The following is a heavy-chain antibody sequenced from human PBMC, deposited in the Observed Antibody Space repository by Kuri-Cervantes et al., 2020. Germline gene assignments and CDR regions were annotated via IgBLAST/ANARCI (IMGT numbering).Heavy chain of an antibody. CDR3: ARDSSGYSDDAFDT. D-gene: IGHD3-22*01. CDR1: GYTFTGYY. V-gene: IGHV1-2*02. CDR2: INPNSGGT. J-gene: IGHJ3*02. Sequence: ASVKVSCKASGYTFTGYYMHWVRQAPGQGLEWMGWINPNSGGTNYAQKFQGRVTMTRDTSISTAYMELSRLRSDDTAVYYCARDSSGYSDDAFDTWGQGTMVTVSS.